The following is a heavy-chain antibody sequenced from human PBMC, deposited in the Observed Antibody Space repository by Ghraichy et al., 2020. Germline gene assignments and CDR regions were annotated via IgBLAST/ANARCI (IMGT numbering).Heavy chain of an antibody. V-gene: IGHV3-23*01. J-gene: IGHJ4*02. CDR1: GFTFSSYA. CDR2: ISGSGGST. CDR3: AKQEMATITGVY. D-gene: IGHD5-24*01. Sequence: GESLNISCAASGFTFSSYAMSWVRQAPGKGLEWVSAISGSGGSTYYADSVKGRFTISRDNSKNTLYLQMNSLRAEDTAVYYCAKQEMATITGVYWGQGTLVTVSS.